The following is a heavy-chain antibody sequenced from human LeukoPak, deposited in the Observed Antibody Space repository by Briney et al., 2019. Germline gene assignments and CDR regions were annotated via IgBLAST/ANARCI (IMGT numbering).Heavy chain of an antibody. J-gene: IGHJ4*02. CDR2: ISSGSTTI. CDR1: GFTLSSYS. Sequence: GGSLRLSCATSGFTLSSYSMNWVRQAPGKGLEWVSYISSGSTTIYYADSVRGRFTISRDNAKNSLYLQMNSLRAEDTAVYYCARDVEQWLVRVYYFGYWGQGTLVTVSS. CDR3: ARDVEQWLVRVYYFGY. D-gene: IGHD6-19*01. V-gene: IGHV3-48*01.